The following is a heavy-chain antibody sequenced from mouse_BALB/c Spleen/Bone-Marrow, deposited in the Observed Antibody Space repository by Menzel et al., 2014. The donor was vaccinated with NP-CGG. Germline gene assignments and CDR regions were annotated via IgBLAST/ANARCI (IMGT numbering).Heavy chain of an antibody. CDR1: GYSITSDYA. V-gene: IGHV3-2*02. CDR2: ISYSGAT. Sequence: EVKLVESGPGLVKPSQSLSLTCTVTGYSITSDYAWHWIRQFPGNQLEWMGYISYSGATSYNPSLKIRISITRDTSKNQFLLQVNSVTTADTATYYCARRGYYGRSLDYWGQGTTLTVSS. D-gene: IGHD1-1*01. CDR3: ARRGYYGRSLDY. J-gene: IGHJ2*01.